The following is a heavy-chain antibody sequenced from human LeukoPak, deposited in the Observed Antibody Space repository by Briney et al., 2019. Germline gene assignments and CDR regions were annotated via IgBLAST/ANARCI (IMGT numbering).Heavy chain of an antibody. V-gene: IGHV4-34*01. J-gene: IGHJ6*03. CDR3: ARDFGENYYYYMDV. CDR1: GGSFSGYY. CDR2: IYHSGST. D-gene: IGHD3-3*01. Sequence: SETLSLTCAVYGGSFSGYYWSWIRQPPGKGLEWIGYIYHSGSTYYNPSLKSRVTISVDRSKNQFSLKLSSVTAADTAVYYCARDFGENYYYYMDVWGKGTTVTVSS.